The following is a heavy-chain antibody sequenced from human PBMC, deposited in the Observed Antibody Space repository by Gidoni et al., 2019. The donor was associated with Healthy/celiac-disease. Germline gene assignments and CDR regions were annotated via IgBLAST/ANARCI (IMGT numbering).Heavy chain of an antibody. Sequence: EVQLLESGGGLVQPGGSLRLSCAASGFTFSSYAMSWVRQAQGKGLGWVSAMSGSGGSTYYADSVKGRFTISRDNSKNTLYLQMNSLRAEDTAVEYCARMIGGSYRPGFDYWGQGTLVTVSS. CDR2: MSGSGGST. D-gene: IGHD3-16*02. CDR1: GFTFSSYA. J-gene: IGHJ4*02. CDR3: ARMIGGSYRPGFDY. V-gene: IGHV3-23*01.